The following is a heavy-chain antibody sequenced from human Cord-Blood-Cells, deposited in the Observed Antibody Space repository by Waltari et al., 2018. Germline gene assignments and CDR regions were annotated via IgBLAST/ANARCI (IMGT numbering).Heavy chain of an antibody. J-gene: IGHJ4*02. V-gene: IGHV4-34*01. D-gene: IGHD3-3*01. CDR3: ASASGFFLEWLLFDY. CDR2: INHSGST. Sequence: QVQLQQWGAGLLKPSETLSLTCAVYVGSLSGYYWSWIRPSPGKGLEWIGEINHSGSTNYNPSLKSRVTISVDTSKNQFSLKLSSVTAADTAVYYCASASGFFLEWLLFDYWGQGTLVTVSS. CDR1: VGSLSGYY.